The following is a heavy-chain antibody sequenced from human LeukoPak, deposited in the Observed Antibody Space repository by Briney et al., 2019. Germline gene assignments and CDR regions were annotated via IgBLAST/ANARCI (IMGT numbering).Heavy chain of an antibody. CDR3: ARTSSSWYARDYYYYGMDV. Sequence: ASVKVSCKASGYTFTGYYMHWVRQAPGQGLEWMGWINPNSGGTNYAQKFQGRVTTTRDTSISTAYMELSRLRSDDTAVYYCARTSSSWYARDYYYYGMDVWGQGTTVTVSS. V-gene: IGHV1-2*02. D-gene: IGHD6-13*01. J-gene: IGHJ6*02. CDR2: INPNSGGT. CDR1: GYTFTGYY.